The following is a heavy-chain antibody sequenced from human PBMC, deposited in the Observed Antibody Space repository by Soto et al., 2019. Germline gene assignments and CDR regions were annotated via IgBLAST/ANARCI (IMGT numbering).Heavy chain of an antibody. V-gene: IGHV3-11*01. Sequence: QVQLVASGGGLVKAGGSRRLSCAASGFTFSDYYMSWIRQAPGKGLEWVSYISSSGRTIYYADSVKGRFTISRDNAKNALYLQMSSVRAEDTAVYYCARDRHLTTVTTGGFDPWGQGTLGNVSS. D-gene: IGHD4-17*01. J-gene: IGHJ5*02. CDR1: GFTFSDYY. CDR2: ISSSGRTI. CDR3: ARDRHLTTVTTGGFDP.